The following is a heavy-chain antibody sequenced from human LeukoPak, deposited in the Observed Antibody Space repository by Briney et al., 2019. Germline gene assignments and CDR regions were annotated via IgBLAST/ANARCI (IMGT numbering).Heavy chain of an antibody. V-gene: IGHV3-48*01. CDR3: ARGGYSYGYDY. CDR2: ISSSSSTI. CDR1: GFTFSSYS. J-gene: IGHJ4*02. Sequence: GGSLRLSCAASGFTFSSYSMNWVRQAPGKGLEWVSYISSSSSTIYYADSVKGRFTISRDNAKNSLYLQMNSLRAEDTAVYYCARGGYSYGYDYWGQGTLVTVSS. D-gene: IGHD5-18*01.